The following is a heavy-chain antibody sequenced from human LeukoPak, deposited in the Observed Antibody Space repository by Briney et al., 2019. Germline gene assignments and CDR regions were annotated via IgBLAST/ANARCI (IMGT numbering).Heavy chain of an antibody. J-gene: IGHJ4*02. D-gene: IGHD1-26*01. CDR3: RWDSGSCSD. CDR2: TKIEANGYTT. V-gene: IGHV3-72*01. Sequence: GWSLRLSCAASGFTFSDHYMDWVRQAPGKGLEWVGRTKIEANGYTTEYAASVKGRFTISRDESKNSLYLQMNSLKTEDTAVYCGRWDSGSCSDWGQGTLVTVSS. CDR1: GFTFSDHY.